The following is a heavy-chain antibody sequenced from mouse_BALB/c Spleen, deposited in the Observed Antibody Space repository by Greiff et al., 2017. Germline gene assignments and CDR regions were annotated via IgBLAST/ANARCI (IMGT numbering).Heavy chain of an antibody. V-gene: IGHV5-6-4*01. CDR3: TTARATGFAY. D-gene: IGHD3-1*01. Sequence: EVQLVESGGGLVKPGGSLKLSCAASGFTFSSYTMSWVRQTPEKRLEWVATISSGGSYTYYPDSVKGRFTISRDNAKNTLYLQMSSLKSEDTAMYYCTTARATGFAYWGQGTLVTVSA. CDR1: GFTFSSYT. J-gene: IGHJ3*01. CDR2: ISSGGSYT.